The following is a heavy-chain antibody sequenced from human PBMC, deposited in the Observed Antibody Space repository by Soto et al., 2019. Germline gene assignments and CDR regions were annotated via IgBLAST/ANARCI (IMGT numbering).Heavy chain of an antibody. D-gene: IGHD3-22*01. CDR2: VSSCRGTS. Sequence: SETLSLSCTVSGGSINRGDYYWSCIRQPPEKGLEWIGYVSSCRGTSYHNPSLKSLLTISWGTPMNQWSLKLSSVTAADTAVYYCARCYYESSGYFVGIPIFDSWGQGSLVTVSS. CDR3: ARCYYESSGYFVGIPIFDS. J-gene: IGHJ4*02. V-gene: IGHV4-30-4*01. CDR1: GGSINRGDYY.